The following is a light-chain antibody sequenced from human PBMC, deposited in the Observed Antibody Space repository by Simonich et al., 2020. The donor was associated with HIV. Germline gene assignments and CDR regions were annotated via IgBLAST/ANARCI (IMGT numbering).Light chain of an antibody. CDR3: QQTYNTPPWT. Sequence: DIQMTQSPSSLSASVGDRVTITCRASPYISSYLNWYQQKPGKAPKLLISAASSLQSGVPSRFSGRGAGTDFTLTISSLQPEDFTTYYCQQTYNTPPWTFGQGTKVEIK. CDR2: AAS. J-gene: IGKJ1*01. CDR1: PYISSY. V-gene: IGKV1-39*01.